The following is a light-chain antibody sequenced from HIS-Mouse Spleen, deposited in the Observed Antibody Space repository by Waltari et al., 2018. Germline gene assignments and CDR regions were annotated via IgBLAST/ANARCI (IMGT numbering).Light chain of an antibody. CDR1: KLGDKY. J-gene: IGLJ2*01. CDR2: QDS. Sequence: SYELTQPPSVSVSPGRTASITCPGDKLGDKYACWYQQKPGQSPVMVIYQDSKRPPGIPERFSGSNSGNTATLTISGTQAMDEADYYCQAWDSSTVVFGGGTKLTVL. V-gene: IGLV3-1*01. CDR3: QAWDSSTVV.